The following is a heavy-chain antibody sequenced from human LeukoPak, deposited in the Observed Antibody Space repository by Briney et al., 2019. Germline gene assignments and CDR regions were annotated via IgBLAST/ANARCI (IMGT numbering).Heavy chain of an antibody. CDR3: TRGGTDALSY. V-gene: IGHV4-4*02. D-gene: IGHD3-16*01. CDR1: GDSISSSHW. J-gene: IGHJ4*02. Sequence: SETLSLTCAVSGDSISSSHWWSWVRQPPGKGLEWFGEVYHTGATNYNPSLKSRITISVDKSKNQFSLKLTSVTAADTAVYYCTRGGTDALSYWGQGTLVTVSS. CDR2: VYHTGAT.